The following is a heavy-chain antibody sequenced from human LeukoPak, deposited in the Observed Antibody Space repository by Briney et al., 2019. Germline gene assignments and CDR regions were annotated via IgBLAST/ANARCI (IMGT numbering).Heavy chain of an antibody. CDR1: GFTFSSYS. Sequence: PGGSLRLSCAASGFTFSSYSMNWVRQAPGKGLEWVSYISSSSSTIYYADSVKGRFTISRDNAKNSLYLQMNSLRAEDTAVYYCARDRNPPMVRGPFDPWGQGTLVTVSS. CDR3: ARDRNPPMVRGPFDP. J-gene: IGHJ5*02. CDR2: ISSSSSTI. D-gene: IGHD3-10*01. V-gene: IGHV3-48*01.